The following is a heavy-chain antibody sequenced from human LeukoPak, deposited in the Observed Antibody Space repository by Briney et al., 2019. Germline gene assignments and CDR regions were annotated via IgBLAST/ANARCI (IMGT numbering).Heavy chain of an antibody. Sequence: PGGSLRLSCAASGFTSNNYALSWVRQAPGKGLEWVSAISGSGGTTYYADSVKGRFTISRDNSKNTLYLQMNSLRAEDTAVYYCAKDNGLTVDFDYWGQGTLVTVSS. CDR1: GFTSNNYA. CDR3: AKDNGLTVDFDY. CDR2: ISGSGGTT. D-gene: IGHD4-23*01. V-gene: IGHV3-23*01. J-gene: IGHJ4*02.